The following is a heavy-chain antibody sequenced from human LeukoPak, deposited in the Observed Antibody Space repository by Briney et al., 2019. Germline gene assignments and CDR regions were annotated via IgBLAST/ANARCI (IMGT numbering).Heavy chain of an antibody. J-gene: IGHJ6*02. CDR1: GFTFSSYG. V-gene: IGHV3-33*01. D-gene: IGHD3-16*02. CDR2: IWYDGSNK. CDR3: ARVRGGELSPRSYGMDV. Sequence: GGSLRLSCAASGFTFSSYGMHWVRQAPGKGLEWVAVIWYDGSNKYYADSVKVRSPITRDNSKSTLYLQMNSLRAEDTAVYYCARVRGGELSPRSYGMDVWGQGITVTVSS.